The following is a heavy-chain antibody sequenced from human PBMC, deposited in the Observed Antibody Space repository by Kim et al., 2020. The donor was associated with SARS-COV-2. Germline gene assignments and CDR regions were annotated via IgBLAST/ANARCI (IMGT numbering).Heavy chain of an antibody. Sequence: SETLSLTCAVYGVSFSGYYWSWIRQPPGKGLEWIGEINHSGSTNYNPSLKSRVTISVDTSKNQFSLKLSSVTAADTAVYYCASSLRFLEWLSNTAPFDYWGQGTLVTVSS. J-gene: IGHJ4*02. CDR1: GVSFSGYY. CDR3: ASSLRFLEWLSNTAPFDY. CDR2: INHSGST. V-gene: IGHV4-34*01. D-gene: IGHD3-3*01.